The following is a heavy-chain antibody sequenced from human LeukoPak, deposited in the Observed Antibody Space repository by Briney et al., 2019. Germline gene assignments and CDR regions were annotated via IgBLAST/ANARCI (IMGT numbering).Heavy chain of an antibody. CDR1: GFIHRSYP. V-gene: IGHV3-23*01. Sequence: GGSLRLTCVGCGFIHRSYPLRGLGPPPSKGVAGVSAINVSGGSTYYVDSLKGRFTISRDNSKNTLYLQMNSLRAEDTAVYYCAKDKGWFGELSPWGQGTLVTVSS. CDR2: INVSGGST. D-gene: IGHD3-10*01. J-gene: IGHJ5*02. CDR3: AKDKGWFGELSP.